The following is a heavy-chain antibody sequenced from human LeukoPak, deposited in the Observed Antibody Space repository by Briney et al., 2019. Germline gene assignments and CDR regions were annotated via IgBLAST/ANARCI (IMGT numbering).Heavy chain of an antibody. Sequence: GGSLRLSCAASGLTVSSNYMSWVRQAPGKGLEWVSVMFSGGSTYYADSVKGRFTISRDNSKNTLHFQMNSLRVEDTAVYYCVRGADLVVTAISAFDIWGQGTKVIVS. CDR3: VRGADLVVTAISAFDI. J-gene: IGHJ3*02. V-gene: IGHV3-53*01. D-gene: IGHD2-21*02. CDR2: MFSGGST. CDR1: GLTVSSNY.